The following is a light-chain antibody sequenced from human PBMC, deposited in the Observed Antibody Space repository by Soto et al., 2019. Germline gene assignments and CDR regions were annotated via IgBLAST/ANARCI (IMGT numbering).Light chain of an antibody. J-gene: IGKJ5*01. CDR1: ESVSSY. CDR2: DAS. V-gene: IGKV3-11*01. Sequence: VFTHSPATLSLSPGERATLCCRASESVSSYLAWYQQKPGQAPRLLIYDASNRATGIPARFSGSGSGTDFTLTISSLEPEDFAVYYCQQRSNWPPITFGQGTRLEIK. CDR3: QQRSNWPPIT.